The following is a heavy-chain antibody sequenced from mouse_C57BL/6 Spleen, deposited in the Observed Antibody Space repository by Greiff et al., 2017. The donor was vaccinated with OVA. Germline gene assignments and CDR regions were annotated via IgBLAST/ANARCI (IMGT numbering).Heavy chain of an antibody. D-gene: IGHD2-3*01. Sequence: EVKLQQSGPELVKPGASVKISCKASGYTFTDYYMNWVKQSHGKSLEWIGDINPNNGGTSYNQKFKGKATLTVDKSSSTAYMELRSLTSEDSAVYYCARGDDGYPYYYAMDYWGQGTSVTVSS. J-gene: IGHJ4*01. V-gene: IGHV1-26*01. CDR1: GYTFTDYY. CDR3: ARGDDGYPYYYAMDY. CDR2: INPNNGGT.